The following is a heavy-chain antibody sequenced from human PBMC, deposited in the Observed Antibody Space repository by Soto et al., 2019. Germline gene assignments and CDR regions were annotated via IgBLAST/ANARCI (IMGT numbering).Heavy chain of an antibody. V-gene: IGHV1-69*12. CDR2: IVPIFGTR. J-gene: IGHJ4*02. D-gene: IGHD5-12*01. Sequence: QVQLVQSGPEVKKPGSSVKVSCKASGDSFSNYAMSWVRQAPGQGLEWMGGIVPIFGTRNYAQKLQGRVTIIADESTSTVYMELSSLTSDDTAVYYCARDGYSGTYDYWGQGTLVTVSS. CDR1: GDSFSNYA. CDR3: ARDGYSGTYDY.